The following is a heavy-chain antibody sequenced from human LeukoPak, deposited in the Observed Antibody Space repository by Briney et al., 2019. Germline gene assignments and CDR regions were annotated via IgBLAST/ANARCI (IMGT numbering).Heavy chain of an antibody. D-gene: IGHD1-26*01. Sequence: EASVKVSCKASGYTFTSYAMHWVRQAPGQRLEWMGWINAGNGNTKYSQKFQGRVTITRDTSASTAYMELSSLRSEDTAVYYCARSPNYSGSYDYWGQRTLVTVSS. CDR1: GYTFTSYA. J-gene: IGHJ4*02. V-gene: IGHV1-3*01. CDR2: INAGNGNT. CDR3: ARSPNYSGSYDY.